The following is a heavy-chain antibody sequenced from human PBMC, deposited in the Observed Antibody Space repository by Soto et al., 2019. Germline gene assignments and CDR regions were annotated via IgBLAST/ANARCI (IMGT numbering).Heavy chain of an antibody. CDR3: AKDTYYHDSSGYYIFDY. CDR1: GLTFSSYG. D-gene: IGHD3-22*01. CDR2: LSYDGSNK. J-gene: IGHJ4*02. Sequence: QVQLVESGGGVVQPGRSLRLSCAASGLTFSSYGMHWVRQAPGRGLEWVAVLSYDGSNKNYADSVKGRFTISRDNSKNTVYMQMNSLKAEDTALYYCAKDTYYHDSSGYYIFDYWGQGTLVTVSS. V-gene: IGHV3-30*18.